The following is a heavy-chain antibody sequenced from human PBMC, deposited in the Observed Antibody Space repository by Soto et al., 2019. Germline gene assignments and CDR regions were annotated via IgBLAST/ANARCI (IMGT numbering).Heavy chain of an antibody. CDR2: IYYSGST. Sequence: PSETLSLTCTVSGGSISSGGYDWSWLRQHPGKGLEWIGYIYYSGSTYYNPSLKSRVTISVDTSKNQFSLKLSSVTAADTAVYYCARYALYGDYEPYFDYWGQGTLVTVSS. J-gene: IGHJ4*02. CDR1: GGSISSGGYD. CDR3: ARYALYGDYEPYFDY. D-gene: IGHD4-17*01. V-gene: IGHV4-31*03.